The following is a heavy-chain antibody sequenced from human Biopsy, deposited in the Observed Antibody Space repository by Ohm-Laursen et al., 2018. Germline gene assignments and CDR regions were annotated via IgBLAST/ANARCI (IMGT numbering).Heavy chain of an antibody. CDR1: EFNVDRNH. D-gene: IGHD3-16*01. J-gene: IGHJ4*02. Sequence: SLRLSCAASEFNVDRNHMNWVRQAPGKGLEWVSMIHGSGRTDYADSVKGRFTVSRDNSKDTVYLQMNALRVDDTAMYYCAGAGGHSFWGQVALVTVSS. V-gene: IGHV3-66*01. CDR2: IHGSGRT. CDR3: AGAGGHSF.